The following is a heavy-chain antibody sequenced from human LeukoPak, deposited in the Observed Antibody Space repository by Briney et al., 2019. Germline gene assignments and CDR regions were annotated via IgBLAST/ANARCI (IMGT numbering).Heavy chain of an antibody. CDR3: VKESRVVRGVIMDAFDM. Sequence: GGSLRLSCSASGFTFSSYAMHWVRQAPGKGLEYVSGISINGGSTDYADSVKGRFTISRDNSKNTVHLQMSSLRAEDTAVYYCVKESRVVRGVIMDAFDMWGQGTMVTVSS. J-gene: IGHJ3*02. D-gene: IGHD3-10*01. CDR1: GFTFSSYA. V-gene: IGHV3-64D*06. CDR2: ISINGGST.